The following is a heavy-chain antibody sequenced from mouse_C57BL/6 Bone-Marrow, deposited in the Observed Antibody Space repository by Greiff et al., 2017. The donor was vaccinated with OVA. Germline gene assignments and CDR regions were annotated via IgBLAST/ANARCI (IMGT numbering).Heavy chain of an antibody. CDR3: ARKGLPYYYAMDY. D-gene: IGHD3-3*01. J-gene: IGHJ4*01. Sequence: VMLVESGPGLVQPSQSLSITCTVSGFSLTSYGVHWVRQSPGKGLEWLGVIWSGGSTDYNAAFISRLSISKDNSKSQVFFKMNSLQADDTAIYYCARKGLPYYYAMDYWGQGTSVTVSS. V-gene: IGHV2-2*01. CDR1: GFSLTSYG. CDR2: IWSGGST.